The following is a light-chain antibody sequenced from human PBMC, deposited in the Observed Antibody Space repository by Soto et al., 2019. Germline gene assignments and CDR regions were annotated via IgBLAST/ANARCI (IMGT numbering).Light chain of an antibody. CDR2: KAS. J-gene: IGKJ4*01. V-gene: IGKV1-5*03. Sequence: DIQMTQSPSTLSTSVGDRVTITCRASQSISSWLAWYQQIPGKAPKLLIYKASTLDSGVPSRFSGSGSGTEFTLTISGLQPDDFAIYYFQQYSTYPLTFGGGTKVEIK. CDR3: QQYSTYPLT. CDR1: QSISSW.